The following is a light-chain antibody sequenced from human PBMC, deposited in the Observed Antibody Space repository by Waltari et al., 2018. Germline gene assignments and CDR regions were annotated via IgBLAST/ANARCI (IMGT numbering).Light chain of an antibody. CDR3: CSYSGDLSFGVV. CDR1: SHDVGNYDL. CDR2: EVT. Sequence: QSALTQPASVSGSPGQSITISCTGTSHDVGNYDLVSWYQQHPGKAPKLIIYEVTKRPSGFSNRFSGSTSGNTASLTSSGLHTEDEGDYYCCSYSGDLSFGVVFGGGTKLTVL. J-gene: IGLJ2*01. V-gene: IGLV2-23*02.